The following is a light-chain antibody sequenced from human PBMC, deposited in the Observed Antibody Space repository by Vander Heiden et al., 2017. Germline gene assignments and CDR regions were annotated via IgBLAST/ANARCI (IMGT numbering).Light chain of an antibody. J-gene: IGKJ4*01. CDR1: QSLLYSDGKNY. Sequence: DIEMTQSPLSLPVILGESVSISCRSSQSLLYSDGKNYLDWYLQKPGQSPQLLIYLGSYRASGVPDRFRGSGSGTYFTLNIRRVEPEDVGIYYCMQALKTPLTFGGGTKVEIK. CDR3: MQALKTPLT. CDR2: LGS. V-gene: IGKV2-28*01.